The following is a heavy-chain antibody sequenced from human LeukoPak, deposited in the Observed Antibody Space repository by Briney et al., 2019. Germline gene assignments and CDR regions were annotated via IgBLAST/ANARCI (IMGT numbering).Heavy chain of an antibody. CDR1: GFTFSSYG. D-gene: IGHD3-9*01. V-gene: IGHV3-30*18. CDR3: AKDQGLRYFDWLPRYYYGMDV. Sequence: GGSLRLSCAASGFTFSSYGMHWVRQAPGKGLEWVAVISYDGSKKYYADSVTGRFTISRDNSKNTLYLKMNSLRAEDTAVYYCAKDQGLRYFDWLPRYYYGMDVWGQGTTVTVSS. J-gene: IGHJ6*02. CDR2: ISYDGSKK.